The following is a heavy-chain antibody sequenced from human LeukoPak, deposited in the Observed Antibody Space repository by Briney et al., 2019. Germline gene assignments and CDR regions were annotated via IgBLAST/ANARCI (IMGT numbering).Heavy chain of an antibody. Sequence: GGSLRLSCAASGIIFSTSDMHWVRQAPGEGLEWVAFIRFDGNEKYYADSVKGRFIISRDNSKNTLYLQMSSLRAEDTAVYYCASRTDSSPYYYYYYYMDVWGKGTTVTVSS. CDR1: GIIFSTSD. D-gene: IGHD3-22*01. CDR3: ASRTDSSPYYYYYYYMDV. J-gene: IGHJ6*03. V-gene: IGHV3-30*02. CDR2: IRFDGNEK.